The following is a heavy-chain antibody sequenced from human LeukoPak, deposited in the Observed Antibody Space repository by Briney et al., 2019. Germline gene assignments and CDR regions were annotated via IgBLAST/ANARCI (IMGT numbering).Heavy chain of an antibody. J-gene: IGHJ3*02. Sequence: SETLSLTCTVSGYSISSGYYWGWIRQPPGKGLEWIGTIYHSGTTYYNPSLKSRVTISVDTSKNQFSLKLSSVTAADTAVYYCARAGSAYYDILTGYYISEVDAFDIWGQGTMVTVSS. CDR3: ARAGSAYYDILTGYYISEVDAFDI. D-gene: IGHD3-9*01. CDR2: IYHSGTT. V-gene: IGHV4-38-2*02. CDR1: GYSISSGYY.